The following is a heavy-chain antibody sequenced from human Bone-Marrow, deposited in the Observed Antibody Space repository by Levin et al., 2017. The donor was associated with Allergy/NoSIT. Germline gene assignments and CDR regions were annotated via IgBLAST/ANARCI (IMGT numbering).Heavy chain of an antibody. CDR2: ISYDGSKK. V-gene: IGHV3-30-3*01. Sequence: PGESLKISCAASGFTFSSYAMHWVRQAPGKGLEWVTVISYDGSKKYYADSVKGRLTISRDDSKNTLYVQMNSLRAEDTAVYYCARQGISNAYGTIDYWGQGTLVTVSS. CDR1: GFTFSSYA. CDR3: ARQGISNAYGTIDY. D-gene: IGHD3-16*01. J-gene: IGHJ4*02.